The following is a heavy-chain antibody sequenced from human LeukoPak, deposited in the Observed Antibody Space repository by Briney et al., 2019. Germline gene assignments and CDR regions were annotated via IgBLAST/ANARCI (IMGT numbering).Heavy chain of an antibody. J-gene: IGHJ5*02. CDR2: IHDSGAT. Sequence: SETLSLTCTLSGGSMGSSHTSWIRQPPGKGLEWIGYIHDSGATSYSPSLESRVTISADTSKNQFSLKLSSVNAADTAVYYCARGRYSGYDYSPEAWGPGTLVTVSS. CDR3: ARGRYSGYDYSPEA. CDR1: GGSMGSSH. V-gene: IGHV4-59*01. D-gene: IGHD5-12*01.